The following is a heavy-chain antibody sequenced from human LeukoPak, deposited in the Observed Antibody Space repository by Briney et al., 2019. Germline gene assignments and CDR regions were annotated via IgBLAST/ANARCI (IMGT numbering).Heavy chain of an antibody. Sequence: SVKVSCKASGGTFSSYAISWVRQAPGQGLEWMGGIIPIFGTANYAQKFQGRVTITADESTSTAYMELSSLRSEDTAVYYCARETGIVVVPAAAFDIWGQGTMVTVSS. V-gene: IGHV1-69*13. J-gene: IGHJ3*02. CDR1: GGTFSSYA. CDR3: ARETGIVVVPAAAFDI. D-gene: IGHD2-2*01. CDR2: IIPIFGTA.